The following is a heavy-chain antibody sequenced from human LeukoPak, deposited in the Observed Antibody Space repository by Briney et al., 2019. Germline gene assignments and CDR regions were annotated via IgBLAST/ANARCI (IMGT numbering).Heavy chain of an antibody. D-gene: IGHD3-22*01. CDR1: GFTFSSNW. V-gene: IGHV3-74*01. CDR3: ASGYYDSSGYFWY. Sequence: GGSLRLSCAASGFTFSSNWMHWVRQAPGKGLVWVSRINIDGSSTSYADSLKGRFTISRDNAKNTLYLQMNSLRDEDTAVYYCASGYYDSSGYFWYWGQGTLVTVSS. CDR2: INIDGSST. J-gene: IGHJ4*02.